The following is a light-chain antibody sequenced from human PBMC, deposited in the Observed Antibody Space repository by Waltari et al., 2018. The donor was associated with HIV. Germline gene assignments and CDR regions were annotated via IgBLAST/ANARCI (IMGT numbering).Light chain of an antibody. CDR1: YPNIGSDN. V-gene: IGLV1-47*01. CDR2: KNI. J-gene: IGLJ1*01. CDR3: TGWDASLSEYV. Sequence: QSVLTQPPSASGTPGQRVTISCSGSYPNIGSDNVYWYQHLPGTAPKLLIYKNIQRPSGVPDRFSGSKSGASAYLAISGLRSEDEADYYCTGWDASLSEYVFGPGTRVTV.